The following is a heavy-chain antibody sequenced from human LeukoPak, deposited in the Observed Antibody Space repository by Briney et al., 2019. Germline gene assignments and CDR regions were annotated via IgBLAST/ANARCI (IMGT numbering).Heavy chain of an antibody. CDR3: ARDRAVAGTNRDYFDY. CDR1: GFTFSSYW. D-gene: IGHD6-19*01. V-gene: IGHV3-7*01. CDR2: IKQDGSEK. J-gene: IGHJ4*02. Sequence: GGSLRLSCAASGFTFSSYWMSWVRQAPGKGLEWVANIKQDGSEKYYVDSVKGRFTISRDNAKNSLYLQMNCLRAEDTAVYYCARDRAVAGTNRDYFDYWGQGTLVTVSS.